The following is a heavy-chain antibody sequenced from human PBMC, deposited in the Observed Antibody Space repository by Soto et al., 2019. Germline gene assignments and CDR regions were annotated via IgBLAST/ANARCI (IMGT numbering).Heavy chain of an antibody. V-gene: IGHV1-69*02. CDR1: GGTFSSYT. Sequence: QVQLVQSGAEVKKPGSSVKVSCKASGGTFSSYTISWVRQAPGQGLEWMGRIIPILGIANYAQKFQGRVTITADKSTSTAYMELSSLRSEDTAVYYCARVNSGYYHVGSLDVWGQGTTVTVSS. CDR3: ARVNSGYYHVGSLDV. J-gene: IGHJ6*02. D-gene: IGHD3-22*01. CDR2: IIPILGIA.